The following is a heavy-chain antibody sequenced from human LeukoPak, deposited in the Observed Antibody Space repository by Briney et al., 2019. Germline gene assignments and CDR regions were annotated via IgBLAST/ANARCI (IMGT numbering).Heavy chain of an antibody. D-gene: IGHD3-22*01. J-gene: IGHJ4*02. CDR2: IYPGDSDT. Sequence: GESLKISCKGSGSSFTSYWIGWVRQMPGKGLEWMGIIYPGDSDTSYSPSFQGQVTISADKSISTAYLQWSSLKASDTAMYYCARLLPYYYDSSGYDYWGQGTLVTVSS. CDR3: ARLLPYYYDSSGYDY. CDR1: GSSFTSYW. V-gene: IGHV5-51*01.